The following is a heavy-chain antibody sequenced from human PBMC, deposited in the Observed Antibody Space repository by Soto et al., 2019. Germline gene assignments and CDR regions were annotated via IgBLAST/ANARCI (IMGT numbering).Heavy chain of an antibody. CDR1: GYTFSNYG. Sequence: GASVKVSCKTSGYTFSNYGITWVRQAPGQPLEWLGWISLYSDGTNYAQKFQGRVSMTTDTSTTTAYMELRRLRSDDTAVYYCARVGPWVPYYYDSSPYTFENLFDPWGQGTLVTVSS. CDR3: ARVGPWVPYYYDSSPYTFENLFDP. CDR2: ISLYSDGT. J-gene: IGHJ5*02. D-gene: IGHD3-22*01. V-gene: IGHV1-18*01.